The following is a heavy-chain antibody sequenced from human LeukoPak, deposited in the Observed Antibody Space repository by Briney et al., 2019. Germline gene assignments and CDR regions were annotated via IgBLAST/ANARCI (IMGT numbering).Heavy chain of an antibody. J-gene: IGHJ4*02. CDR3: ARRLGATDY. CDR2: ISGSGGTT. Sequence: GGSLRLSCAASGFTFRNFAMSWVRQAPGKGLDWVSTISGSGGTTYYADSVRGRFTISRDNAKNSLYLQMSSLRAEDTAVYYCARRLGATDYWGQGTLVTVSS. V-gene: IGHV3-23*01. CDR1: GFTFRNFA. D-gene: IGHD1-26*01.